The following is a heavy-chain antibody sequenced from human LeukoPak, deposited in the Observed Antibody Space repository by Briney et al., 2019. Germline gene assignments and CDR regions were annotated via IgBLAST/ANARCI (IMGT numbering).Heavy chain of an antibody. CDR3: ARVGVDYSGNIIKYYFDY. V-gene: IGHV4-59*01. CDR1: YGSISNYY. Sequence: SETLSLTCTVSYGSISNYYWSWMRQPPGKGLEWIGYIYYSGTTNYNPSLKSRVVMSVHTSKNQFSLKLSPVIAADTAVYYCARVGVDYSGNIIKYYFDYWGQGTLVTVSS. CDR2: IYYSGTT. D-gene: IGHD4-23*01. J-gene: IGHJ4*02.